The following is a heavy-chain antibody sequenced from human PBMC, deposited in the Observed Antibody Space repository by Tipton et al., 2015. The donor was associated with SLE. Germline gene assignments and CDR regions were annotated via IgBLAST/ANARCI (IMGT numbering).Heavy chain of an antibody. CDR3: AREMVVYGVVSRGL. D-gene: IGHD3-3*01. J-gene: IGHJ4*02. Sequence: SLRLSCAASGFTFSGYWMHWVRQVPGKGLVWVSRINSDGSRTNYADSAKGRFTISRDNAKNTLYLQMNSLRAEDTAVYYCAREMVVYGVVSRGLWGQGTLVTVSS. V-gene: IGHV3-74*01. CDR2: INSDGSRT. CDR1: GFTFSGYW.